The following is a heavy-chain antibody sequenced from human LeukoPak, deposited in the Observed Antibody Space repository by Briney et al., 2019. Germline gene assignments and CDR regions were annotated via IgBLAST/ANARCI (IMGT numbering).Heavy chain of an antibody. D-gene: IGHD2-2*02. J-gene: IGHJ4*02. CDR1: GFTFSSYG. Sequence: PGGSLRLSCAASGFTFSSYGMHWVRQASGKGLEWVAVISYDGSNKYYADSVKGRFTISRDNSKNTLYLQMNSLRAEDTAVYYCAKESCSSTSCYMLPPFDYWGQGTLVTVSS. V-gene: IGHV3-30*18. CDR2: ISYDGSNK. CDR3: AKESCSSTSCYMLPPFDY.